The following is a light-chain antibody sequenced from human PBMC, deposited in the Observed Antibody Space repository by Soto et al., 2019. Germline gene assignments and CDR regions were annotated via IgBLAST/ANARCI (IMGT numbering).Light chain of an antibody. CDR1: QSVSNSY. V-gene: IGKV3-20*01. CDR3: QQYDNPYT. CDR2: AAS. J-gene: IGKJ2*01. Sequence: EIVLTQSPGTLSLSPGERATLSCRASQSVSNSYIAWYQQKPGQAPRLLIYAASTRATGIPERFSGSGSGTDFTLTISRLEPEDFATYYCQQYDNPYTFGQGTKLEIK.